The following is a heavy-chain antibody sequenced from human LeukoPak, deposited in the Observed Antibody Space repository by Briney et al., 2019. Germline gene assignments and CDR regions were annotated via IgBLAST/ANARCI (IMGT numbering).Heavy chain of an antibody. CDR3: ASMYSSSWPYYYYYMDV. CDR2: IYHSGST. V-gene: IGHV4-38-2*02. J-gene: IGHJ6*03. D-gene: IGHD6-13*01. CDR1: GYSISSGYY. Sequence: SETLSLTCTVSGYSISSGYYWGWIRQPPGKGLEWIGSIYHSGSTYYNPSLKSRVTISVDTSKNQFSLKLSSVTAADTAVYYCASMYSSSWPYYYYYMDVWGKGTTVTISS.